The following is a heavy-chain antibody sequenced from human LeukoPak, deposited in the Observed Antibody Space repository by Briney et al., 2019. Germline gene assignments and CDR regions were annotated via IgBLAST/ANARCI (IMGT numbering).Heavy chain of an antibody. J-gene: IGHJ3*01. V-gene: IGHV1-2*06. CDR2: INPSSGGT. Sequence: ASVKVSCKASGYTFIAYYVHWVRQAPGQGLEWMGRINPSSGGTNYAQKFQGRVTMTRDTSITTAYVELSRLRSDDTAVYYCARRGSGYFDSREAFNLWGQGTMVTVSS. CDR1: GYTFIAYY. D-gene: IGHD3-22*01. CDR3: ARRGSGYFDSREAFNL.